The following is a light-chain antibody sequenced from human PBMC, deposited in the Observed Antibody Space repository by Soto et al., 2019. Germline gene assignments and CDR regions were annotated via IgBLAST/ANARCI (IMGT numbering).Light chain of an antibody. CDR3: SSYTSSSTRV. CDR1: SSDVGGYNY. V-gene: IGLV2-14*01. J-gene: IGLJ1*01. Sequence: QSVLTQPASVSGSPGQSITISCTGTSSDVGGYNYVSWHQQHPGKSPKLMIYEVSNRPSGVSDRFSGSKSGDTASLTLSGLQAEDEADYYCSSYTSSSTRVFGTGTKLTVL. CDR2: EVS.